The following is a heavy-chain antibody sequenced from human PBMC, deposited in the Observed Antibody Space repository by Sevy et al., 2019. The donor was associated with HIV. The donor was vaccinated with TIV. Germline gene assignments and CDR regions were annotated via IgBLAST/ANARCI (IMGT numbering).Heavy chain of an antibody. D-gene: IGHD2-2*01. CDR3: GGEYGYSVTNSCYDGSVNAFDI. CDR1: GFTFSDYA. CDR2: ISWNSGAI. J-gene: IGHJ3*02. Sequence: GGSLRLSCAASGFTFSDYAMHWVRQVPGKGLEWVSGISWNSGAIGYADSVKGRFTISRDNAKNSLYLQMNRLRVEDTAYTYYGGEYGYSVTNSCYDGSVNAFDIWGQGTMVTVSS. V-gene: IGHV3-9*01.